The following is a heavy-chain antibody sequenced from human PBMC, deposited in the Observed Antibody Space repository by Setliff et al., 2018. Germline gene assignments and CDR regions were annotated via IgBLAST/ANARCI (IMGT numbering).Heavy chain of an antibody. CDR3: FGAGTCSY. V-gene: IGHV3-7*01. D-gene: IGHD3-10*01. CDR1: GLSYINDW. Sequence: GGSLRLSCTASGLSYINDWVSWVRQAPGKGLEWLASIHPHGSEKYYADSVKGRFTISSANAKNSMSLQMNNLRTEDTAVYYCFGAGTCSYWGQGTLVTVSS. J-gene: IGHJ4*02. CDR2: IHPHGSEK.